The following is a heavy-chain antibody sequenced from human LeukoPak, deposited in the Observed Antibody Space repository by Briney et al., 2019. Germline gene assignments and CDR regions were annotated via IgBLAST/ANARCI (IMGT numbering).Heavy chain of an antibody. CDR1: GYTFTGYY. D-gene: IGHD3-9*01. CDR3: ARGGSYDILTGYCDY. CDR2: INPNSGGT. V-gene: IGHV1-2*02. Sequence: GASVKVSCKASGYTFTGYYMHWVRQAPGQGLEWMGWINPNSGGTNYAQKFQGRVTMTRDTSIRPAYMELSRLRSDDTAVYYCARGGSYDILTGYCDYWGQGTLVTVSS. J-gene: IGHJ4*02.